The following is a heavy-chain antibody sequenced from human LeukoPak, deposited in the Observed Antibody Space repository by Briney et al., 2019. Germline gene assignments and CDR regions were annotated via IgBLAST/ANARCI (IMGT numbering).Heavy chain of an antibody. CDR1: GFTFSSYS. J-gene: IGHJ6*03. CDR2: ISSSSSTI. D-gene: IGHD2-2*01. CDR3: ARDGVVVVPAAILPESQNYYYYYMDV. Sequence: GGSLRLSCAASGFTFSSYSMNWVRQAPGKGLEWVSYISSSSSTIYYADSVKGRFTISRDNAKNSLYLQMNSLRAEDTAVYYCARDGVVVVPAAILPESQNYYYYYMDVWGKGTTVTVXS. V-gene: IGHV3-48*01.